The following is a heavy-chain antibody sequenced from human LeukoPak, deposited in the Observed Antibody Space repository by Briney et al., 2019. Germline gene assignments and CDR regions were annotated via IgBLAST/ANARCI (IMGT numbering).Heavy chain of an antibody. V-gene: IGHV4-59*08. CDR2: IYYSGNT. CDR3: ARCSRGTSVGMDV. D-gene: IGHD1-1*01. J-gene: IGHJ6*02. Sequence: PSETLSLTCSVSGGSISNYYWTWIRQPPGKGLEWIGYIYYSGNTNYNPSLKSRVTISLDTSKNQLSLKLTSVTAADTAVSYCARCSRGTSVGMDVWGQGTTVTVSS. CDR1: GGSISNYY.